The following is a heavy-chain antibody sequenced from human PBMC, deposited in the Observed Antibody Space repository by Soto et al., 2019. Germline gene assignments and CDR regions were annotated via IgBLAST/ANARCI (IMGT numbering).Heavy chain of an antibody. D-gene: IGHD6-13*01. CDR1: GGSISGYY. Sequence: PSETLCLTCTVAGGSISGYYWNWIRQPPGKGLEWIGYISYSGSTNYNPSLKSRVTISVDTSKKQFSLKLSSVTAADTAVYYCAREGVSSTWYYYYAMDVWGQGTTVTAP. CDR2: ISYSGST. CDR3: AREGVSSTWYYYYAMDV. V-gene: IGHV4-59*01. J-gene: IGHJ6*02.